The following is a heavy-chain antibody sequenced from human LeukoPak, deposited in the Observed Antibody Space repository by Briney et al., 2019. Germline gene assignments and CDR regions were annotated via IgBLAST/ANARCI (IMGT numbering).Heavy chain of an antibody. Sequence: SETLSLTCTVSGGSISSGSYYWSWIRQPAGKGLEWIGRIYTSGSTNYNPSLKSRVTISVDTSKNQFSLKLSSVTAADTAVYYCARDRGLGGVDYWGQGTLVTVSS. CDR2: IYTSGST. V-gene: IGHV4-61*02. CDR3: ARDRGLGGVDY. CDR1: GGSISSGSYY. J-gene: IGHJ4*02. D-gene: IGHD3-16*01.